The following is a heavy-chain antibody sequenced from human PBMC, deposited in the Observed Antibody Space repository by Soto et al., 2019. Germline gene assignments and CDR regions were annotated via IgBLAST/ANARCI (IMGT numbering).Heavy chain of an antibody. J-gene: IGHJ6*02. Sequence: GASVKVSCKASGGTFSSYAISWVRQAPGQGLEWMGGIIPIFGTANYAQKFQGRVTITADESTSTAYMELSSLRSEDTAVYYCASQQSTYYYYGMDVWGQGTKVTVSS. CDR2: IIPIFGTA. CDR3: ASQQSTYYYYGMDV. CDR1: GGTFSSYA. D-gene: IGHD6-13*01. V-gene: IGHV1-69*13.